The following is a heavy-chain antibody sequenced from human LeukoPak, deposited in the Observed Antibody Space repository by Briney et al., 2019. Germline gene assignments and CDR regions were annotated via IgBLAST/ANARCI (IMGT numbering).Heavy chain of an antibody. Sequence: GGSLRLSCAVSGFTVSSNYMSWVRQAPGKGLEWVSVIYSGGSTYYADSVKGRFTISRDNSKNTLYLQMNSLRAEDTAVYYCARDRGYISAFDIWGQGTMVTVSS. J-gene: IGHJ3*02. D-gene: IGHD3-22*01. V-gene: IGHV3-66*01. CDR3: ARDRGYISAFDI. CDR1: GFTVSSNY. CDR2: IYSGGST.